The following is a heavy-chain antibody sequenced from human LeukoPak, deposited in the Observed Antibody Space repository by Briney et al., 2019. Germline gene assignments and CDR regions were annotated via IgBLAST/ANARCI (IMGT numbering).Heavy chain of an antibody. CDR2: INHSGST. D-gene: IGHD3-3*01. CDR1: GGSFSGYY. V-gene: IGHV4-34*01. CDR3: ARLYYYFWSGYLRYYYYYMDV. J-gene: IGHJ6*03. Sequence: SETLSLTCAVYGGSFSGYYWSWIRQPPGKGLEWIGEINHSGSTNYNPSLKSRVTISVDTAKNQFSLKLSSVTAADTAVYYCARLYYYFWSGYLRYYYYYMDVWGKGTTVTVSS.